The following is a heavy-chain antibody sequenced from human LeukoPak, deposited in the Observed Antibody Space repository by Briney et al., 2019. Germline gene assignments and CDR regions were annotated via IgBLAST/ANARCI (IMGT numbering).Heavy chain of an antibody. V-gene: IGHV3-23*01. J-gene: IGHJ6*02. D-gene: IGHD6-19*01. Sequence: GGSLRLSCAASGFTFSSYAMSWVRQAPGKGLEWVSAISGSGGSTYYADSVKGRFTISRDNSKNTLYLQMNSLRAEDTAVYYCASSSSGWRGYYYYGMDVWGQGTTVTVSS. CDR3: ASSSSGWRGYYYYGMDV. CDR1: GFTFSSYA. CDR2: ISGSGGST.